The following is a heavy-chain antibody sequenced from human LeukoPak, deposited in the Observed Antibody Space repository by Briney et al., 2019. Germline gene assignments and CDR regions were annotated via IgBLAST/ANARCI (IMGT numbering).Heavy chain of an antibody. Sequence: PGGSLRLSCAASGFTFSDYYMSWIRRAPGKGLEWVANIKQDGSEKYYVDSVKGRFTISRDNAKNSLYLQMNSLRAEDTAVYYCARVEASGYDYGAFDYWGQGTLVTVSS. CDR2: IKQDGSEK. J-gene: IGHJ4*02. D-gene: IGHD5-12*01. V-gene: IGHV3-7*01. CDR3: ARVEASGYDYGAFDY. CDR1: GFTFSDYY.